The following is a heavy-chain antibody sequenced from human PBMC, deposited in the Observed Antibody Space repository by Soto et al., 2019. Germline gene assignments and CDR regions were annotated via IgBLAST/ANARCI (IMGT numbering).Heavy chain of an antibody. J-gene: IGHJ4*01. V-gene: IGHV1-69*13. CDR1: GGTFRRYA. Sequence: FAVKVSYKASGGTFRRYALSWVRQAPGQDLEWMGGIISIFGTANYAQKFQGRVAITADESTSTEYMELSSLRSEDTAVYCCARGYCSSTSCYKAPFDYWGQGTLVTLPP. CDR2: IISIFGTA. D-gene: IGHD2-2*02. CDR3: ARGYCSSTSCYKAPFDY.